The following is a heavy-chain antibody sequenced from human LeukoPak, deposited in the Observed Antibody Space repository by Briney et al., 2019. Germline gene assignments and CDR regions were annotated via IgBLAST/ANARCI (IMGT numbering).Heavy chain of an antibody. CDR1: ACGFTIYA. J-gene: IGHJ6*03. Sequence: GAAVTVSFSSAACGFTIYAIGWVRDAPGPGQGWMGGFLPIFGTANYADTCQGRVTITADEPTSTAYMEMSSLRSEDTAVYYCARDLRSGPSIAARRYYYYYYMDVWGKGTTVTVSS. CDR3: ARDLRSGPSIAARRYYYYYYMDV. V-gene: IGHV1-69*01. D-gene: IGHD6-6*01. CDR2: FLPIFGTA.